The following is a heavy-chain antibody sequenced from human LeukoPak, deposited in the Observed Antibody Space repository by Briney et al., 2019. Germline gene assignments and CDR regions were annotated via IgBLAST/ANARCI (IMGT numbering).Heavy chain of an antibody. CDR2: IYTSGST. V-gene: IGHV4-61*02. J-gene: IGHJ4*02. D-gene: IGHD6-13*01. CDR1: GGSISSGSYY. Sequence: PSETLSLTCTVSGGSISSGSYYWSWIRQPAGKGLEWIGRIYTSGSTNYNPSLKSRVTISVDTSKNQFSLKLSSVTAADTAVYYCARGSGIAAAGTHDYWGQGTLVTVSS. CDR3: ARGSGIAAAGTHDY.